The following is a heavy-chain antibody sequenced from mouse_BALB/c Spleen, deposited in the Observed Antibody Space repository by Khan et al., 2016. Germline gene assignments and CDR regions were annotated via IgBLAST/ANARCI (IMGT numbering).Heavy chain of an antibody. CDR3: TREGN. V-gene: IGHV6-6*02. CDR2: ISLKSNTYAT. CDR1: GFTFSYYW. J-gene: IGHJ2*01. Sequence: EVKLEESGGGLVQPGGSMKLSCVASGFTFSYYWMNWVRQSPEKGLEWVAEISLKSNTYATHYAESVKGRFTISRDDSKSSVYLQMNNLRPEDTGTYYCTREGNWGQGTTLTVSS.